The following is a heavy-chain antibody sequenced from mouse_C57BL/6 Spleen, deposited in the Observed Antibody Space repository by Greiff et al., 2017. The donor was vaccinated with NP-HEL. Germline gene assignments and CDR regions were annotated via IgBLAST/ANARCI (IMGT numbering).Heavy chain of an antibody. Sequence: QVHVKQPGAELVKPGASVKLSCKASGYTFTSYWMHWVKQRPGQGLEWIGMIHPNSGSTNYNEKFKSKATLTVDKSSSTAYMQLSSLTSEDSAVYYCARSELGQDYWGQGTTLTVSS. D-gene: IGHD4-1*01. CDR1: GYTFTSYW. V-gene: IGHV1-64*01. CDR3: ARSELGQDY. J-gene: IGHJ2*01. CDR2: IHPNSGST.